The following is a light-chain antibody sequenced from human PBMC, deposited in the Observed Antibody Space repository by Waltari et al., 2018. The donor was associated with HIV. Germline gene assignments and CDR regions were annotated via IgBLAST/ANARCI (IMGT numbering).Light chain of an antibody. CDR3: QQRYSTPPT. V-gene: IGKV1-39*01. J-gene: IGKJ4*01. CDR1: QSISNY. Sequence: DIQMTQSPSSLSASVEDRVTITCRASQSISNYLNWYQQKPGKAPKLLIYAASRLQTGVPSRFSGSGSGTDFTLTISSVQPEDFATYYCQQRYSTPPTFGGGTKVDIK. CDR2: AAS.